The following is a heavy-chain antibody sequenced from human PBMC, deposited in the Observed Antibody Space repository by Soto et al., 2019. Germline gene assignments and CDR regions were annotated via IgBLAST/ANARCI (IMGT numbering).Heavy chain of an antibody. CDR3: ARGSERVVNAFDI. J-gene: IGHJ3*02. V-gene: IGHV4-34*01. CDR2: INHSGST. D-gene: IGHD2-21*01. CDR1: GGSFSGYY. Sequence: SETLSLTCAVYGGSFSGYYWSWIRQPPGKGLEWIGEINHSGSTNYNPSLKSRVTISVDTSKNQFSLKLSSVTAADTAVYYCARGSERVVNAFDIWGQGTMVTVSS.